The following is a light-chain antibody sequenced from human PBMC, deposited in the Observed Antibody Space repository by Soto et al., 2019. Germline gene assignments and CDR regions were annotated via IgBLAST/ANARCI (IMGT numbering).Light chain of an antibody. CDR3: KQYNNWLLT. CDR1: QRLSSN. CDR2: GAS. J-gene: IGKJ4*01. Sequence: EIVLTQSPVTLSVSPGERVTLSCRASQRLSSNLAWYQQRPGQAPRLLIYGASIRATDIPARFSGSGSGTEFTLTISSLQSEDFAVYYCKQYNNWLLTFGGGTKVDIK. V-gene: IGKV3-15*01.